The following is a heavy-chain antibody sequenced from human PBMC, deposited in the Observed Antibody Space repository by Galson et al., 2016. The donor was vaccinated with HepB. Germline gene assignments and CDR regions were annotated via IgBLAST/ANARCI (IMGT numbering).Heavy chain of an antibody. D-gene: IGHD3-10*01. CDR3: ARVGYYGSGRAYYFDS. J-gene: IGHJ4*02. Sequence: SETLSLTCTVSGGSVSSGSYYWSWIWQPPGKGLEWIGYIYYTGSTNYNPSLKSRVTISVDTSKNQFSLKLRSVTAADTAVYCCARVGYYGSGRAYYFDSWGQGRLVTVSS. CDR1: GGSVSSGSYY. CDR2: IYYTGST. V-gene: IGHV4-61*01.